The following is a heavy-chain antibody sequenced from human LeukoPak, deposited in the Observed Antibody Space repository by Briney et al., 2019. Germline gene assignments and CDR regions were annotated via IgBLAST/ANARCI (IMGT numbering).Heavy chain of an antibody. Sequence: SETLSLTCTVSGGSISSSSDYWGWIRQPPGKGLEWIASIYYSGYTYYNPSLKSRVTISIDTSRNQFSLRLSSVTAADTAVYYCARNDYGDISSASYWGQGTLVTVSS. D-gene: IGHD4-17*01. CDR3: ARNDYGDISSASY. CDR1: GGSISSSSDY. V-gene: IGHV4-39*07. CDR2: IYYSGYT. J-gene: IGHJ4*02.